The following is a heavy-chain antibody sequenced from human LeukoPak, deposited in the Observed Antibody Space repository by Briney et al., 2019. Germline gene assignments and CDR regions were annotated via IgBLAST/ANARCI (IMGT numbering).Heavy chain of an antibody. CDR1: GFTFSSYW. D-gene: IGHD3-9*01. V-gene: IGHV3-7*01. CDR3: TRDLMDYDVSTGLHHYYMDV. CDR2: IKQDGSEK. J-gene: IGHJ6*02. Sequence: PGGSLRLSCATSGFTFSSYWMSWVRQAPGKGLEWVANIKQDGSEKNYVDSVKGRFTISRDNAKNTLYLQMNTLRVEDTAVYYCTRDLMDYDVSTGLHHYYMDVWGQGTTVTVSS.